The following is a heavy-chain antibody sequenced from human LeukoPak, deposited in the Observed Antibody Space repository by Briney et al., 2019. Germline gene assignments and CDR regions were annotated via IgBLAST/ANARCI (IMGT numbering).Heavy chain of an antibody. J-gene: IGHJ4*02. D-gene: IGHD1-26*01. CDR1: GYTFNKYG. Sequence: ASVKVSCKASGYTFNKYGISWVRQAPGQGLEWMGWISCYNRDTRYAQNFQGRVTMTRDTSISTAYMELSSLRSDDTAVSYCAREGGTYAFDYWGQGTLVTVSS. CDR2: ISCYNRDT. CDR3: AREGGTYAFDY. V-gene: IGHV1-18*01.